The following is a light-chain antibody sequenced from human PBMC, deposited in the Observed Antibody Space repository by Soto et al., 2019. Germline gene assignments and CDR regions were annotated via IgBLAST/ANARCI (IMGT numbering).Light chain of an antibody. V-gene: IGKV3-15*01. CDR3: QQYKSWPIT. CDR1: QSVTNK. J-gene: IGKJ5*01. CDR2: AAS. Sequence: EIVMTQSPATLSVSPGERATLSCRASQSVTNKLAWYQQKPGQSPRLLIFAASTRATGIPATFSGSGSGTEFTLTFNSLQSEDFAVYYCQQYKSWPITFGQGTRLEIK.